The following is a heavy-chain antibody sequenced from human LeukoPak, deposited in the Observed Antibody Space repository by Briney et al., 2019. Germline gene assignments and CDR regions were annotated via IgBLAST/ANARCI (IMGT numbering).Heavy chain of an antibody. CDR2: INHSGST. J-gene: IGHJ4*02. CDR3: ARGESWGDFDY. CDR1: GGSFSGYY. D-gene: IGHD3-16*01. Sequence: SETLSLTCAVYGGSFSGYYWSWIRPPPGKGLEWIGEINHSGSTNYNPSLKTRVTISVDTSKNQFSLKLSSVTAADTAVYYCARGESWGDFDYWGQGTLVTVSS. V-gene: IGHV4-34*01.